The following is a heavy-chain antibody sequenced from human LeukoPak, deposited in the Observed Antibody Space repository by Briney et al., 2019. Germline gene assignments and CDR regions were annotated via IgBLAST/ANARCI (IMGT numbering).Heavy chain of an antibody. CDR2: INPTGGST. J-gene: IGHJ4*02. V-gene: IGHV1-46*01. CDR1: GYTFTSYY. Sequence: ASVKVSCKASGYTFTSYYMHWVRQAPGQGLEWMGIINPTGGSTTYAQKFQGRVTMTRDTSTSTVYMELSRQRSDDTAVYYCARTAARRFDYWGQGTLVTVSS. D-gene: IGHD6-6*01. CDR3: ARTAARRFDY.